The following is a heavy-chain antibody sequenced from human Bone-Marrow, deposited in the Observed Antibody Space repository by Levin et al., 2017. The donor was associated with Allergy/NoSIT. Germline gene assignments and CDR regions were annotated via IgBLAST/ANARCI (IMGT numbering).Heavy chain of an antibody. CDR1: GFTFSAHS. Sequence: LSLTCAASGFTFSAHSMNWVRQAPGKGLEWISYINSGGNTIYYADSVKGRFTISRDNAKHSLYLQMNSLRDEDTAVYYCAIAHSLIPDIAVGPAAMGFDYWGQGTLVTVSS. CDR2: INSGGNTI. J-gene: IGHJ4*02. V-gene: IGHV3-48*02. CDR3: AIAHSLIPDIAVGPAAMGFDY. D-gene: IGHD2-2*01.